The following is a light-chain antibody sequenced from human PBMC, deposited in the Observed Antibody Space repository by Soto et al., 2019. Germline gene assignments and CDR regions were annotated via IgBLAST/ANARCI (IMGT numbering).Light chain of an antibody. Sequence: QSVLTQPPSVSGAPGQRITISCTGSSSNIGAGYPIHWYQQLPGTAPRLLIFGNTIRPSGVPARFSGSRSGLAITGLQAEDEADYYCQSYDSSLCGYVFGAGTKLTVL. CDR3: QSYDSSLCGYV. CDR2: GNT. V-gene: IGLV1-40*01. CDR1: SSNIGAGYP. J-gene: IGLJ1*01.